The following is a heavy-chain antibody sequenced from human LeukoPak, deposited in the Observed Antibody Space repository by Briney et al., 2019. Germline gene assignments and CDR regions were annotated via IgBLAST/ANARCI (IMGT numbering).Heavy chain of an antibody. CDR2: IVVGSGNT. V-gene: IGHV1-58*01. J-gene: IGHJ6*02. CDR3: AAGYYDSIGSYYYGMDV. Sequence: VASVTVSCKASGFTFTSSAVQWVRQARGQRLEWIGWIVVGSGNTNYAQKFQERVTITRDMSTSTAYMELSSLRSEDMAVYYCAAGYYDSIGSYYYGMDVWGQGTTVTVSS. CDR1: GFTFTSSA. D-gene: IGHD3-22*01.